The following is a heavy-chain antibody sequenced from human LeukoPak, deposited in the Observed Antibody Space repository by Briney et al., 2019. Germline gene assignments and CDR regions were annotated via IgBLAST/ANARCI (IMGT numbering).Heavy chain of an antibody. D-gene: IGHD4-17*01. CDR1: GFPFSSYS. CDR3: ARDSYYGDYISPFYYDGMDV. J-gene: IGHJ6*02. V-gene: IGHV3-21*01. Sequence: GVPLRLPCAASGFPFSSYSMNWPRQSTGKGLEGVSSISSSSSYIYNAGSVKCRFTITRDNTKNTLYLQMNILRAEDTAVYYCARDSYYGDYISPFYYDGMDVWGQGTTVTVSS. CDR2: ISSSSSYI.